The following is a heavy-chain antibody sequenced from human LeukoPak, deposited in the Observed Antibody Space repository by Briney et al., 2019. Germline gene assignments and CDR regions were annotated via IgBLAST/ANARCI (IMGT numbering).Heavy chain of an antibody. J-gene: IGHJ4*02. CDR1: GFTFDDYA. CDR2: ISWNSGSI. Sequence: GGSRRLSCAASGFTFDDYAMHWVRQAPGKGLEWASGISWNSGSIGYADSVKGRFTISRDNAKNSLYLQMNSLRAEDTALYYCARSVVTAMGDYFDYWGQGTLVTVSS. V-gene: IGHV3-9*01. CDR3: ARSVVTAMGDYFDY. D-gene: IGHD2-21*02.